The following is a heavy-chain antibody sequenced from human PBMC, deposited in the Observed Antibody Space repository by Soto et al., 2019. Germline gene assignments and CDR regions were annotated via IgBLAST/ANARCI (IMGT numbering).Heavy chain of an antibody. CDR1: GRSLTDGGYY. J-gene: IGHJ5*02. V-gene: IGHV4-31*03. D-gene: IGHD3-10*01. CDR2: IHHSGST. CDR3: ARLRFGEWWTHSWFDP. Sequence: PSETLSLTCTVSGRSLTDGGYYWSWIRQHPEKGLEWIGHIHHSGSTYYNPSLTSRVTISLDTSRNQFSLNLTSVTATDTAVYYCARLRFGEWWTHSWFDPWGQGTLVTVSS.